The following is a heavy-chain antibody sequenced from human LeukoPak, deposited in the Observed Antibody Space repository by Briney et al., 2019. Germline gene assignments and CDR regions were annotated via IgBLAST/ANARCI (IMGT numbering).Heavy chain of an antibody. Sequence: GGSLRLSCAASGFTFRSYAMSWVRQAPGKGLEWVSAISGSGGSTDYADSVKGRFTISRDNSKNTLYLQMNSLRAEDTAVYYCAKDLDKATAYDVSIMVYWGQGTLVTVSS. CDR2: ISGSGGST. J-gene: IGHJ4*02. CDR1: GFTFRSYA. D-gene: IGHD5-18*01. CDR3: AKDLDKATAYDVSIMVY. V-gene: IGHV3-23*01.